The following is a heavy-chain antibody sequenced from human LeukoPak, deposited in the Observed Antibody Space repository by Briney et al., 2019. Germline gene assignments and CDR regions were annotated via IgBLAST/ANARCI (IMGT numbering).Heavy chain of an antibody. CDR1: GNTFTGYY. CDR2: INPNSGGT. V-gene: IGHV1-2*02. J-gene: IGHJ3*02. CDR3: ARDGGYDDAFDI. Sequence: ASVKVSCKASGNTFTGYYMHWVRQAPGQGLEWMGWINPNSGGTNYAQKFQGRVTMTRDTSISTAYMELSRLRSDDTAVYYCARDGGYDDAFDIWGQGTMVTVSS. D-gene: IGHD5-12*01.